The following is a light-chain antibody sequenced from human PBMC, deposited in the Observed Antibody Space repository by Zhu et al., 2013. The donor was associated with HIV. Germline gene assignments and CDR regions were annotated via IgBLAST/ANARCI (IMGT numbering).Light chain of an antibody. J-gene: IGKJ1*01. CDR3: QNYYSRPSA. V-gene: IGKV1-39*01. CDR1: RSIRNN. Sequence: DIQMTQSPSSLSASVGDRVTITCRASRSIRNNLNWYQQKHGKVPQIMIYATSSLPSGVPSRFNGSGSGTDFTLTISSLQPEDVATYYCQNYYSRPSAFGQGTRVEIK. CDR2: ATS.